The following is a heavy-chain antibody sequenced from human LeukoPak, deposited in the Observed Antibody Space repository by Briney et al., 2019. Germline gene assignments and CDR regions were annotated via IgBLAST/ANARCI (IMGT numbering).Heavy chain of an antibody. D-gene: IGHD3-10*01. CDR2: INHSRST. Sequence: NPSETLSLTCAVYGGSFSGYYWSWIRQPPVKGLEWIGEINHSRSTNYNPSLKSRVTISVAPSKNQFSMKLSAVTAADTAVYYCARGWMVRGVAKYYYYYYGMDVWGQGTTVTVSS. CDR1: GGSFSGYY. V-gene: IGHV4-34*01. CDR3: ARGWMVRGVAKYYYYYYGMDV. J-gene: IGHJ6*02.